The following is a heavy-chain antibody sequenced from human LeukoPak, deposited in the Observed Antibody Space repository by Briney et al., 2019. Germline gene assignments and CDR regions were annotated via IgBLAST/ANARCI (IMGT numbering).Heavy chain of an antibody. CDR1: GFTFSNSW. V-gene: IGHV3-52*01. Sequence: GGSLRLSCAASGFTFSNSWMRCVCQAPEKGLGWVADIKCDGSEKCYVDSVKGRLTISRDNAKNSLYLQVNSLRAEDMTVYYCVRGVGSSTSCYVRAFDIWGQGTMVTVSS. D-gene: IGHD2-2*01. CDR3: VRGVGSSTSCYVRAFDI. J-gene: IGHJ3*02. CDR2: IKCDGSEK.